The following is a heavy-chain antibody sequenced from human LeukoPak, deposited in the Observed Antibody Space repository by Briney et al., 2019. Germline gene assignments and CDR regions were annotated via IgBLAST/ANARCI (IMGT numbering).Heavy chain of an antibody. Sequence: ASVKVSCKASGYTFTSYGISCVRQAPGQGLEWMGWISAYNGNTNYAQKLQGRVTMTTDTSTSTAYMELRSLRSDDTAVYYCARDYADIVVVPAAIGYYYYYMDVWGKGTTVTISS. CDR3: ARDYADIVVVPAAIGYYYYYMDV. J-gene: IGHJ6*03. D-gene: IGHD2-2*02. CDR2: ISAYNGNT. V-gene: IGHV1-18*01. CDR1: GYTFTSYG.